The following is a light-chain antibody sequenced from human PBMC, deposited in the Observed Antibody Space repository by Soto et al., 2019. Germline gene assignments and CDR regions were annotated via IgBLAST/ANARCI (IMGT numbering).Light chain of an antibody. Sequence: DIVMTQSPLSLPVTPGEPASISCRSSQSLLHSNGYNYLDWYLQKPGQSPQLLIYLGSNRASGVTDRFSGSVSGTDFTLKISRVEAEDVGVYYCMQALQTPSFGQGTRLEIK. CDR2: LGS. J-gene: IGKJ5*01. CDR3: MQALQTPS. V-gene: IGKV2-28*01. CDR1: QSLLHSNGYNY.